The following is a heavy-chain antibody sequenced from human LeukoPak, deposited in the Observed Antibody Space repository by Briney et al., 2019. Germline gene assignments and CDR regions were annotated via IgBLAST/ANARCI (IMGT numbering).Heavy chain of an antibody. Sequence: PGGSLRLSCAASGFTFSSYSMNWVRQAPGKGLEWVSYISSSSSYINHADSVKGRFTISRDNAKNSLYLQMNSLRAEDTAMYYCVRVATRPYFDCWGQGTLVTVSS. CDR3: VRVATRPYFDC. CDR1: GFTFSSYS. D-gene: IGHD5-12*01. CDR2: ISSSSSYI. V-gene: IGHV3-21*01. J-gene: IGHJ4*02.